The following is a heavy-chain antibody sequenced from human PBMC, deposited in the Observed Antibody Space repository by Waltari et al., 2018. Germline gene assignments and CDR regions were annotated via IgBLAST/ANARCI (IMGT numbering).Heavy chain of an antibody. J-gene: IGHJ6*02. D-gene: IGHD1-26*01. CDR2: ISSFGSTI. Sequence: EVQLVESGGGLVQPGGSLRLSCVGSGFAFSSYELSWIRQAPGKGLEWISYISSFGSTIYYADSVKGRFTISRDNAKNSLYLQMDNLRGEDTAVYYCARDPREISGNWYHYYGMDVWGQGTTVTVSS. CDR1: GFAFSSYE. CDR3: ARDPREISGNWYHYYGMDV. V-gene: IGHV3-48*03.